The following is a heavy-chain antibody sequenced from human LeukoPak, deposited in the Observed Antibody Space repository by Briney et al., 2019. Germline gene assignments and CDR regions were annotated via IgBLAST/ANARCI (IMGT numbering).Heavy chain of an antibody. CDR1: GGSISSNNYY. Sequence: SETLSLTCTVSGGSISSNNYYCGWIRQPPGKGLEWIGNIYYSGTTYYNPSLKSRVTISVDTSKNQFSLKVSSVTAADTAMYYCASPYGGNPGYFDYWGQGTLVTVSS. CDR3: ASPYGGNPGYFDY. V-gene: IGHV4-39*01. J-gene: IGHJ4*02. CDR2: IYYSGTT. D-gene: IGHD4-23*01.